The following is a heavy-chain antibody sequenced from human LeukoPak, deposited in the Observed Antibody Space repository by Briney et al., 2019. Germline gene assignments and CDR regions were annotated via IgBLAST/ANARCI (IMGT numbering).Heavy chain of an antibody. D-gene: IGHD5-24*01. V-gene: IGHV1-2*07. Sequence: ASVKVSFKASGYTFAGYYIHWVRHAPAQGLDWMGWINPNSGGTNYAHKVHVRVTMTRDTAISTAYMYLSRMRSDDKAASYYARDQRRWLQLDWGQGTLVTVSS. CDR2: INPNSGGT. CDR3: ARDQRRWLQLD. CDR1: GYTFAGYY. J-gene: IGHJ4*02.